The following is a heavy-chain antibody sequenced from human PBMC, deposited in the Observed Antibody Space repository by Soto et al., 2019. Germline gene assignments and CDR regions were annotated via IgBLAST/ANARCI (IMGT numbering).Heavy chain of an antibody. Sequence: SLRLSCVASGFFLRDFGMHWVRQAPGKGLEWVSVIWYDGSNTYQGESVKGRFTMSRDISKNTLYLQMDSLRPEDTAAYSCSRYCRSTGCQRSNYYGMDVWGQRTTVTVSS. J-gene: IGHJ6*02. V-gene: IGHV3-33*01. CDR2: IWYDGSNT. D-gene: IGHD2-2*01. CDR3: SRYCRSTGCQRSNYYGMDV. CDR1: GFFLRDFG.